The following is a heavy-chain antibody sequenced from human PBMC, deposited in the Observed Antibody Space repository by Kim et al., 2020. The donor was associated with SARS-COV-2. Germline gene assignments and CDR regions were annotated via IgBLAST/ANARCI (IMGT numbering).Heavy chain of an antibody. V-gene: IGHV4-39*01. Sequence: YNPSLKSRVTISVDTSKNQVSLKLSSVTDADTAVYYCASYYGVYQYYFDYWGQGTLVTVSS. D-gene: IGHD4-17*01. J-gene: IGHJ4*02. CDR3: ASYYGVYQYYFDY.